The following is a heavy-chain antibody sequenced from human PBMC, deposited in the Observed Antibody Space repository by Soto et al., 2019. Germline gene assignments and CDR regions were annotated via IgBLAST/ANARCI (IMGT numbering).Heavy chain of an antibody. CDR1: VFTFSSYS. CDR2: ISSSSSTI. D-gene: IGHD3-3*01. J-gene: IGHJ6*02. Sequence: GGSLRLSCAASVFTFSSYSMNWVRQAPGKGLEWVSYISSSSSTIYYADSVKGRFTISRDNAKNSLYLQMNSLRDEDTAVYYCARDLEDFWSGYYPLYYYGMDVWGQGTTVTVSS. CDR3: ARDLEDFWSGYYPLYYYGMDV. V-gene: IGHV3-48*02.